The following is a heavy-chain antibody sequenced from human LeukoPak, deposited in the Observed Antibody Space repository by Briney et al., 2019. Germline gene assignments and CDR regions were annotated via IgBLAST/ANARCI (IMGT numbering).Heavy chain of an antibody. Sequence: GGSLRLSCAASGFTFSSYSMNWVRQAPGKGLEWVSSISSSSSYIYYADSVKGRFTISRDNAKNSLYLQMNSLRAEDTALYYCAKDRYSGYAAIDYWGQGTLVTVSS. J-gene: IGHJ4*02. CDR1: GFTFSSYS. V-gene: IGHV3-21*04. CDR2: ISSSSSYI. D-gene: IGHD5-12*01. CDR3: AKDRYSGYAAIDY.